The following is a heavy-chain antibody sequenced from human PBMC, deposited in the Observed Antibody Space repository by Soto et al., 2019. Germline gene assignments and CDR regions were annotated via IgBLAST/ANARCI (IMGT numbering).Heavy chain of an antibody. CDR2: IYYSGST. CDR3: ARNDFWSGYFYYYGMDV. CDR1: GGSVSSGSYY. V-gene: IGHV4-61*01. D-gene: IGHD3-3*01. Sequence: QVQLQESGPGLVKPSETLSLTCTVSGGSVSSGSYYWSWIRQPPGKGLEWIGYIYYSGSTNYNPPLKSRVTISVDPSKNQFSLKLSSVTAADTAVYYCARNDFWSGYFYYYGMDVWGQGTTVTVSS. J-gene: IGHJ6*02.